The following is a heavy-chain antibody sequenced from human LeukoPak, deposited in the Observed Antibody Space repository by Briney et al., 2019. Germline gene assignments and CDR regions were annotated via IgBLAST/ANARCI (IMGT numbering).Heavy chain of an antibody. V-gene: IGHV3-30*02. CDR1: GFTFSSYG. J-gene: IGHJ6*02. Sequence: PGGSLRLSCAASGFTFSSYGMHWVRQAPGKGLEWVAFIRYDGSNKYYADSVKGRFTISRDNSKNTLYLQMNSLRAEDTAVYYCAKVYPRGYYYYGMDVWGQGTTVTVSS. CDR3: AKVYPRGYYYYGMDV. CDR2: IRYDGSNK. D-gene: IGHD3-10*01.